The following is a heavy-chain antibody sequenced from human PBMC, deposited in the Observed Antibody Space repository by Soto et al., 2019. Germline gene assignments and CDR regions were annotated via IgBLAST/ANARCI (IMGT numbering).Heavy chain of an antibody. Sequence: GGALRLSCAASGFTFRSYPMHWVRQAPGKGLEWVAIVSYDGITKYADSVKGRFTISRDNSNNTLFLQMNSLRTEDTAVYYCTKEGLFWSGSFDSWGQGTLVTVSS. D-gene: IGHD3-3*01. J-gene: IGHJ4*02. CDR3: TKEGLFWSGSFDS. CDR2: VSYDGITK. V-gene: IGHV3-30-3*02. CDR1: GFTFRSYP.